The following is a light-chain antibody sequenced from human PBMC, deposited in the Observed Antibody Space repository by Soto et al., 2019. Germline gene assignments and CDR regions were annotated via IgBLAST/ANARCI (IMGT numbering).Light chain of an antibody. CDR1: GTDVGAYDY. CDR3: CSYAGSSTFYV. J-gene: IGLJ1*01. Sequence: QSALTQPASASGSPGQSITISCTGTGTDVGAYDYVSWYQQHPGKAPKLVIYDVNNRPSGVSSRFSGSKSGNTASLTISGLQAEDEADYHCCSYAGSSTFYVFGTGTKVTVL. CDR2: DVN. V-gene: IGLV2-23*02.